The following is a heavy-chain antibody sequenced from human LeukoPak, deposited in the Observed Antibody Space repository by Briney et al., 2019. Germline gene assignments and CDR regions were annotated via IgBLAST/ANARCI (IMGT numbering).Heavy chain of an antibody. CDR2: VHTSGST. J-gene: IGHJ4*02. Sequence: SETLSLTCTVSGGSISDYYWSWIRQPAGKGLEWIGRVHTSGSTNYNPSLKSRVTMSVDTSKNQFSLRLSTVTAADTAVYYCARGLYGDYGVFDYWGQGTLVTVSS. V-gene: IGHV4-4*07. D-gene: IGHD4-17*01. CDR3: ARGLYGDYGVFDY. CDR1: GGSISDYY.